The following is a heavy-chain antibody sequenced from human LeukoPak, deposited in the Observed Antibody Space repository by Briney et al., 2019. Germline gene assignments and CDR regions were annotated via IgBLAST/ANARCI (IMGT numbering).Heavy chain of an antibody. J-gene: IGHJ5*02. Sequence: SETLSLTCAVYGGSFSGYYWSWIRQPPGKGLEWIGEINHSGRTNYNPALKSRVTISVDTSKNQFSLELISVTAADTAVYYCAREGRSSGSKKVWFDPWGQGTLVTVSS. V-gene: IGHV4-34*01. CDR1: GGSFSGYY. D-gene: IGHD6-19*01. CDR3: AREGRSSGSKKVWFDP. CDR2: INHSGRT.